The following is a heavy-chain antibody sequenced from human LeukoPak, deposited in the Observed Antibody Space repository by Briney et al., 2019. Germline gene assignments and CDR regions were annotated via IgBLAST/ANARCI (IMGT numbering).Heavy chain of an antibody. CDR1: GFTFSSYG. Sequence: GGSLRLSCAASGFTFSSYGMHWVRQAPGKGLEWVAVISYDGSNKYYADSVKGRFTISRDNSKNTLYLQMNSLRAEDTAVYYCAKASRVPWADYGFDIWGQGTMVTVSS. CDR3: AKASRVPWADYGFDI. D-gene: IGHD7-27*01. J-gene: IGHJ3*02. V-gene: IGHV3-30*18. CDR2: ISYDGSNK.